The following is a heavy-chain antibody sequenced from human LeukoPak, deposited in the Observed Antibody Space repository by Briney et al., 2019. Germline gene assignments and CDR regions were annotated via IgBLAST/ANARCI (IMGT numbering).Heavy chain of an antibody. D-gene: IGHD4-17*01. V-gene: IGHV4-39*01. CDR1: GGSISSSSYY. CDR3: AIKAYGDYLYYFDY. CDR2: IYYSGST. J-gene: IGHJ4*02. Sequence: PSETLSLTCTVSGGSISSSSYYWGWIRQPPGKGLEWIGSIYYSGSTYYNPSRKSRVTISVDTSKNQFSLKLSSVTAADTAVYYCAIKAYGDYLYYFDYWGQGTLVTVSS.